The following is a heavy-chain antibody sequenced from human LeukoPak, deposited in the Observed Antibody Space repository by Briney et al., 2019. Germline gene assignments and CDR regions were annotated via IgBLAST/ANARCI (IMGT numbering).Heavy chain of an antibody. CDR2: ISYDGSNK. J-gene: IGHJ4*02. V-gene: IGHV3-30*04. CDR1: GFTFSSYA. D-gene: IGHD4-17*01. CDR3: ARTDGYSTATASLGY. Sequence: GRSLRLSCAASGFTFSSYAMHWVRQAPGKGLEWVAVISYDGSNKYYADSVKGRFTISRDNSKNTLYLQMNSLRAEDTAVYYCARTDGYSTATASLGYWGQGTLVTVSS.